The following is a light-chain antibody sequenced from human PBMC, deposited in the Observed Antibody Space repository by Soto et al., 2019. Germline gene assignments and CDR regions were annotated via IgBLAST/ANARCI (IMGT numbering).Light chain of an antibody. CDR3: QQRSNWPGT. Sequence: EIVLTQSPATLSLSPGERATLSCRASQGISSYLVWYQQKPGQAPRLLIYDASNMATGIPARFSCSGSGTDFTLTISSLEPEDFAVYYCQQRSNWPGTFGQGTKVEVK. CDR2: DAS. V-gene: IGKV3-11*01. CDR1: QGISSY. J-gene: IGKJ1*01.